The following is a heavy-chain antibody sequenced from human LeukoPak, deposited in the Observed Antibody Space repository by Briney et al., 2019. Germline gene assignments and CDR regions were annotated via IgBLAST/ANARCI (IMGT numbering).Heavy chain of an antibody. CDR2: IYSGGST. V-gene: IGHV3-53*05. CDR1: GFTVSSNY. Sequence: GGSLRLSCAASGFTVSSNYMSWVRQAPGKGLEWVSVIYSGGSTYYADSVKGRFTISRDNSKNTLYLRMNSLRAEDTAVYYCARDLEKYQLLSSFDYWGQGTLVTVSS. D-gene: IGHD2-2*01. CDR3: ARDLEKYQLLSSFDY. J-gene: IGHJ4*02.